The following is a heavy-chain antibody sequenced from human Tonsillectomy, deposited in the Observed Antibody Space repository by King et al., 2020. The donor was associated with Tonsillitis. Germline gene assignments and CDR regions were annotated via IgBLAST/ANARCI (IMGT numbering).Heavy chain of an antibody. CDR1: GGSISSGSYY. D-gene: IGHD3-9*01. CDR3: ASSYYDILTGYYNGYFDY. V-gene: IGHV4-61*02. Sequence: VQLQESGPGLVKPSQTLSLTCTVSGGSISSGSYYWSWIRQSAGKGLEWIGRIYTSGSTNYNPSLNSRVTMSVDTSKNQFSLKLSSVAAADTAVYYCASSYYDILTGYYNGYFDYWGQGTLVTVSS. CDR2: IYTSGST. J-gene: IGHJ4*02.